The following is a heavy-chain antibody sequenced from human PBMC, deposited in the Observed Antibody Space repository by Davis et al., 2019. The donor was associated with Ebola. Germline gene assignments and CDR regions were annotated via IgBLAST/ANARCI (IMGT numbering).Heavy chain of an antibody. Sequence: SVKVSCKAVGDTLTSYAMTWVRQAPGQGLEWMGGIIPVFRTASYAQKFQGRVTITADESTRTAYMELNGLRSEDTAVYYCAHLGPQRFCSGGGCHGYLDYWGQGTLVIVSS. CDR1: GDTLTSYA. CDR3: AHLGPQRFCSGGGCHGYLDY. CDR2: IIPVFRTA. D-gene: IGHD2-15*01. V-gene: IGHV1-69*13. J-gene: IGHJ4*02.